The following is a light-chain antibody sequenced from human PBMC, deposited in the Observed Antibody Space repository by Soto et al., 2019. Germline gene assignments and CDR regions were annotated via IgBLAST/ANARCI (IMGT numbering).Light chain of an antibody. J-gene: IGLJ1*01. CDR2: EGS. CDR3: CSYAGSSAHV. CDR1: SSDVGTYNL. Sequence: QSALTQPASVSGSPGQSITISCTGTSSDVGTYNLVSWYQQHPGKAPKVMIYEGSKRPSGVSNRFSGSKSGNTASLTISGLQAEDEADYYCCSYAGSSAHVFGTGTKLTVL. V-gene: IGLV2-23*01.